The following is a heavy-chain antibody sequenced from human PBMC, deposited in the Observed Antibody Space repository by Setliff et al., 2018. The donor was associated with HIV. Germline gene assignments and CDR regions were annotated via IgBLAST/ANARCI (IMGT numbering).Heavy chain of an antibody. Sequence: KPSETLSLTCTVSGGSINSGSHYWSWIRQPAGKGLEWIGRFYSSRSNSYNPSLKSRVTISVDTSKNQFSLRLSSVTAADTAVYYCARGLLFGRSLDYWGQGTLVTVSS. J-gene: IGHJ4*02. CDR1: GGSINSGSHY. D-gene: IGHD3-3*01. CDR2: FYSSRSN. CDR3: ARGLLFGRSLDY. V-gene: IGHV4-61*02.